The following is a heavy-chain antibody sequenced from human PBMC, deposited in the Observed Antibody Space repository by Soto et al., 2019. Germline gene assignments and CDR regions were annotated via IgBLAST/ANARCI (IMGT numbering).Heavy chain of an antibody. CDR2: IYYSGTT. CDR1: GGSISSSRCH. Sequence: SETLSLTCTVSGGSISSSRCHWGWIRQPPGKGLEWIASIYYSGTTFYNPSLKSRVTLSVDTSKNQFSLRLNAVTAADTAVYYCATLPPRIVVMTTEIPSWGQGTLVTVSS. CDR3: ATLPPRIVVMTTEIPS. D-gene: IGHD2-21*02. V-gene: IGHV4-39*01. J-gene: IGHJ5*02.